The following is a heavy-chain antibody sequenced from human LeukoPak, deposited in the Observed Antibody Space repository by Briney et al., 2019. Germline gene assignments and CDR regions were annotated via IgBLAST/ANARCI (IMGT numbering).Heavy chain of an antibody. CDR3: ARGVYYGSGSYYKKGPFDY. V-gene: IGHV4-34*01. CDR2: INHSGST. Sequence: SETLSLTCAAYGGTFSSYYWSWIRQPPGKGLEWIGEINHSGSTNYYPASKKGVTISVDTSKNQFSLKLSSVTAADTAVYYCARGVYYGSGSYYKKGPFDYWGQGTLVTVSS. CDR1: GGTFSSYY. J-gene: IGHJ4*02. D-gene: IGHD3-10*01.